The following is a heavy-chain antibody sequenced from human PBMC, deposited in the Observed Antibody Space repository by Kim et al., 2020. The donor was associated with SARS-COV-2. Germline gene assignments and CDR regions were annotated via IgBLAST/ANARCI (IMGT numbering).Heavy chain of an antibody. Sequence: ASVKVSCKASGYTFTGYYMHWVRQAPGQGLEWMGRINPNSGGTNYAQKLQGRVTMTRDTSISTAYMELSRLRSDDTAVYYCASVRGGDIVGATRMLYYWGQRTLVTVSS. D-gene: IGHD1-26*01. J-gene: IGHJ4*02. CDR1: GYTFTGYY. CDR2: INPNSGGT. CDR3: ASVRGGDIVGATRMLYY. V-gene: IGHV1-2*06.